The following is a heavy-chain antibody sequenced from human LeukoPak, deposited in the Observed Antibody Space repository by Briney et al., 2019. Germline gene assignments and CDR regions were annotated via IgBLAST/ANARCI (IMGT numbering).Heavy chain of an antibody. Sequence: PSETLSLTCAVYGGSFSGYYWSWIRQPPGKGLEWIGEINHSGSTNYNPSLKSRVTISVDTSKTPFSLTLSSVTAAATAVYYCARRPHRHQQQLVPYFDYWGQGTLVTVSS. J-gene: IGHJ4*02. CDR1: GGSFSGYY. V-gene: IGHV4-34*01. CDR3: ARRPHRHQQQLVPYFDY. CDR2: INHSGST. D-gene: IGHD6-13*01.